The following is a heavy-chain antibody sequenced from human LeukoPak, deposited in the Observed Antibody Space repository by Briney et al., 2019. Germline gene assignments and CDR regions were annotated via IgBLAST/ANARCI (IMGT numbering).Heavy chain of an antibody. CDR1: GFTFSSYA. Sequence: GGSLRLSCAASGFTFSSYAMHWVRQAPGKGLEWVAVISYDGSNKYYADSVKGRFTISRDNSKNTLYLQMNSLRAEDTAVYYCARAGRRDGYNLQGGDYWGQGTLVTVSS. D-gene: IGHD5-24*01. V-gene: IGHV3-30-3*01. J-gene: IGHJ4*02. CDR2: ISYDGSNK. CDR3: ARAGRRDGYNLQGGDY.